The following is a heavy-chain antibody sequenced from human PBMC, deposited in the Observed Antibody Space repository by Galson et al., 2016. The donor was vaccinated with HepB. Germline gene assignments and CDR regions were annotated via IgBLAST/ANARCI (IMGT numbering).Heavy chain of an antibody. CDR1: GYTFTSYA. CDR3: AREDIVVVPPRNDFDY. CDR2: INAGNGNT. J-gene: IGHJ4*02. Sequence: SVKVSCKASGYTFTSYAIHWVRQAPGQRLEWMGWINAGNGNTKYSQNFQGRVTITRDTSASTAYMELSSLRSKDTAVYYCAREDIVVVPPRNDFDYWGQGALVTVSS. V-gene: IGHV1-3*01. D-gene: IGHD2-2*01.